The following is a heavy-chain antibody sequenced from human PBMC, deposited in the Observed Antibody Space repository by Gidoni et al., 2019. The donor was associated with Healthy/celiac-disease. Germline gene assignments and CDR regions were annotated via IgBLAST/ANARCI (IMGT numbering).Heavy chain of an antibody. Sequence: QVQLQESGPGLVKPSATLSLTCTVSGGSISSYYWSWIRQPPGKGLEWIGYIYYSGSTNYNPSLKSRVTISVDTSKNQFSLKLSSVTAADTAVYYCARGDSDYGGNLWYFDLWGRGTLVTVSS. CDR2: IYYSGST. V-gene: IGHV4-59*01. CDR3: ARGDSDYGGNLWYFDL. D-gene: IGHD4-17*01. CDR1: GGSISSYY. J-gene: IGHJ2*01.